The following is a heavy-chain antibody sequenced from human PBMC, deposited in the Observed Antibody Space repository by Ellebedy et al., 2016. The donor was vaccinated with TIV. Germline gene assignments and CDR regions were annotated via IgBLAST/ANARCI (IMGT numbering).Heavy chain of an antibody. V-gene: IGHV3-21*01. J-gene: IGHJ4*02. CDR2: ISSSSSYI. CDR1: GFTFSSYS. Sequence: GGSLRLXXAASGFTFSSYSVNWVRQAPGKGLEWVSSISSSSSYIYYADSVKGRFTISRDNAKNSLYLQMNSLRAEDTAVYYCARLSSGWYPDYWGQGTLVTVSS. CDR3: ARLSSGWYPDY. D-gene: IGHD6-19*01.